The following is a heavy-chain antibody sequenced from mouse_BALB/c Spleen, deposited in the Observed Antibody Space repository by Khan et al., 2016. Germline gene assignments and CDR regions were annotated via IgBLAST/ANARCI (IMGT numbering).Heavy chain of an antibody. J-gene: IGHJ2*01. Sequence: EVQLQEPGPSLVKPSQTLFLTCSVTGDSITSGDWNWIRKFPGNKLEYMGYISYSGSTYYNTSLKSRISITRDTSKNQYYLQLNSVTTEDTATSYCATYDGYLFDYWGQGTTLTVSS. CDR2: ISYSGST. D-gene: IGHD2-3*01. V-gene: IGHV3-8*02. CDR1: GDSITSGD. CDR3: ATYDGYLFDY.